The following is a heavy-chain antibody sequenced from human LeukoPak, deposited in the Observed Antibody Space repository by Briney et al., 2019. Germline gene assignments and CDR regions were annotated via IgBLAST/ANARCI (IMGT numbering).Heavy chain of an antibody. CDR1: GYTFTGYY. Sequence: ASVKVSCKASGYTFTGYYMHWVRQAPGQGLEWVGRINPNSGGTNYAQKFQGRVTMTRDTSISTAYMELSRLRSDDTAVYYCAREVAYCGGDCYFALWGQGTLVTVSS. V-gene: IGHV1-2*06. CDR2: INPNSGGT. J-gene: IGHJ4*02. CDR3: AREVAYCGGDCYFAL. D-gene: IGHD2-21*02.